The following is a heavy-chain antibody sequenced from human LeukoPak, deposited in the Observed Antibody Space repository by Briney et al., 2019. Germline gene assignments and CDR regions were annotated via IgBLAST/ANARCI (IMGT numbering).Heavy chain of an antibody. CDR3: ARAPITSPFYFDY. D-gene: IGHD2-2*01. CDR2: INWSGGST. CDR1: GYTFNYYW. Sequence: GGSLRLSCAASGYTFNYYWMRWVRQVPGKGLEWVSGINWSGGSTGYADPLRGRFTISRDNAKNSLYLQMDSLRAEDTALYYCARAPITSPFYFDYWGQGTLVTVSS. J-gene: IGHJ4*02. V-gene: IGHV3-20*04.